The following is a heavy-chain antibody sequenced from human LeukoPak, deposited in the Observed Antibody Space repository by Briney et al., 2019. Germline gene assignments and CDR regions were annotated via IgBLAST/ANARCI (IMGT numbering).Heavy chain of an antibody. CDR2: IYTSGST. J-gene: IGHJ6*03. Sequence: SETLSLTCTVSGGSISSYYWSWIRQPAGKGLEWIGRIYTSGSTNYNPSLKSRVTISIDTSKSQFSLKLASVTAADTGVYYCARQTCRGATCYRVDQYYYMDVWGKGTTVTVSS. CDR1: GGSISSYY. D-gene: IGHD2-15*01. V-gene: IGHV4-4*07. CDR3: ARQTCRGATCYRVDQYYYMDV.